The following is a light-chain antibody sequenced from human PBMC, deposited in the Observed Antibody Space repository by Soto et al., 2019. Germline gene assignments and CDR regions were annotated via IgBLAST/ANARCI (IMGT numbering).Light chain of an antibody. Sequence: QSALTQPASVSASPGQSITISCTGTSSNVGTYDLDSWYQHHPAKAPKLIIYEGTKRHSGMSSRFSGSKSGNTASLTISGLQAEDDAEYYCFSFAVGAALVFGGGTKVTVL. CDR2: EGT. V-gene: IGLV2-23*01. CDR1: SSNVGTYDL. J-gene: IGLJ2*01. CDR3: FSFAVGAALV.